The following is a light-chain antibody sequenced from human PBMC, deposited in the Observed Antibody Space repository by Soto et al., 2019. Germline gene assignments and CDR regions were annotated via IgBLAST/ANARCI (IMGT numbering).Light chain of an antibody. Sequence: QSALTQPASVSGSPGQSITISCTGTSSDVGAYNYVSWYQQHPGKAHKLMIFEVSDRPSGVSNRFSGSKSGNTASLTISGLQAEDEADYYCSSYTSSNTLVFGGGTKLTV. V-gene: IGLV2-14*01. CDR3: SSYTSSNTLV. CDR1: SSDVGAYNY. CDR2: EVS. J-gene: IGLJ2*01.